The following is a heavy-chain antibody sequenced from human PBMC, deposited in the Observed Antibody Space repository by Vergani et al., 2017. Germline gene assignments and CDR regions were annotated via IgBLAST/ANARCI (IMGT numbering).Heavy chain of an antibody. J-gene: IGHJ1*01. Sequence: EVQLLESGGGLVQPGGSLRLSCAASGFTFSSYAMSWVRQVPGKGLEWVSGISGSGGNTYYANSVKGRFTISRDNGEYSLLLQMNSLRPEDTAVYYCASGVPGYQLATQYFQHWGQGTLVTVSS. V-gene: IGHV3-23*01. CDR1: GFTFSSYA. CDR2: ISGSGGNT. D-gene: IGHD2-2*01. CDR3: ASGVPGYQLATQYFQH.